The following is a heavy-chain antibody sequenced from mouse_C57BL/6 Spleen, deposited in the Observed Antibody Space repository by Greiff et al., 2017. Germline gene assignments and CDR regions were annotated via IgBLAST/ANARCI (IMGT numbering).Heavy chain of an antibody. CDR2: IDPSDSYT. J-gene: IGHJ4*01. Sequence: QVQLQQPGAELVRPGTSVKLSCKASGYTFTSYWMHWVKQRPGQGLEWIGVIDPSDSYTNYNQKFKGKATLTVDTSSSTAYMQLSSLTSEDSAVYYCARYIYDGYYFYAMDYWGQGTSGTVSS. V-gene: IGHV1-59*01. CDR3: ARYIYDGYYFYAMDY. CDR1: GYTFTSYW. D-gene: IGHD2-3*01.